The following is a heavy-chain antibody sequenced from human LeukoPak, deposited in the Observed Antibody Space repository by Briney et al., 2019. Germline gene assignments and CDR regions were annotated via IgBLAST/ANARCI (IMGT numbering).Heavy chain of an antibody. CDR3: ARVGYCSSTSCYSSPRYYYGMDV. Sequence: SETLSLTCAVSGGSISRSNWWSWVRQPPGKGLEWIGEIYHSGSTNYNPSLKSRVTISVDKSKNQFSLKLSSVTAADTAVYYCARVGYCSSTSCYSSPRYYYGMDVWGQGTTVTVSS. V-gene: IGHV4-4*02. CDR1: GGSISRSNW. CDR2: IYHSGST. D-gene: IGHD2-2*01. J-gene: IGHJ6*02.